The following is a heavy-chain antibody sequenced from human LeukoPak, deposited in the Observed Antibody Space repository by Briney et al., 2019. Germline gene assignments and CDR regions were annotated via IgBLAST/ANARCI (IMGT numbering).Heavy chain of an antibody. Sequence: PGGSLRSSVQASEFTLISNSWNGVAQPQGKGLRWVSSISYSSSYINYADSVKGRFTISRDNAKNSLYLQMNSLRAEDTAVYYCARDWGHSSSWYFRDWGQGTLVTVSS. CDR1: EFTLISNS. J-gene: IGHJ4*02. CDR3: ARDWGHSSSWYFRD. V-gene: IGHV3-21*01. CDR2: ISYSSSYI. D-gene: IGHD6-13*01.